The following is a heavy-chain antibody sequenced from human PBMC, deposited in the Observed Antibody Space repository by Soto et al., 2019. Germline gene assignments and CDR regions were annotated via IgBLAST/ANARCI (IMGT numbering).Heavy chain of an antibody. CDR2: IRSKTNSYAT. V-gene: IGHV3-73*02. J-gene: IGHJ4*02. CDR1: GFTFGGSA. CDR3: TRQTDAVQWLVVPTDYNFDY. Sequence: EGQLVESGGGLVQPGGSLKLSCAASGFTFGGSAMHWVRQASGKGLEWVGHIRSKTNSYATAYAESVKGRFTISRDDSMTTANLQMNSLKPENTAVYFCTRQTDAVQWLVVPTDYNFDYWGQGTLVTVSS. D-gene: IGHD6-19*01.